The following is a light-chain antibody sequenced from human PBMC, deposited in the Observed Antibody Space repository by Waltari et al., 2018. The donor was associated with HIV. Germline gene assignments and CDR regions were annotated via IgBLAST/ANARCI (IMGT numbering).Light chain of an antibody. CDR1: TSAFGRYNS. J-gene: IGLJ2*01. Sequence: QSALPQPASVSGSPGPSVTIPCTGTTSAFGRYNSVSCYQQHPGNVPKVIIYEVTSRPSGVPHRFSGSRSGNTASLTISGLQAEDQAVYYCSTHTTSDTLIFGGGTKLTVL. CDR3: STHTTSDTLI. CDR2: EVT. V-gene: IGLV2-14*03.